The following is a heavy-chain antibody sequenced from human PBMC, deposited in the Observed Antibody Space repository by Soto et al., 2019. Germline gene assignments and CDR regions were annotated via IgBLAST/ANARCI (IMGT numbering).Heavy chain of an antibody. CDR3: AKLDFWSGFTKYYYYGMDV. CDR2: ISGSGGST. V-gene: IGHV3-23*01. D-gene: IGHD3-3*01. J-gene: IGHJ6*02. CDR1: GFTFSSYA. Sequence: GGSLRLSCAASGFTFSSYAMSWVRQAPGKGLEWVSAISGSGGSTYYADSVKGRFTISRDNSKNTLYLQMNSLRAEDTAVYYCAKLDFWSGFTKYYYYGMDVWGQGTTVTVSS.